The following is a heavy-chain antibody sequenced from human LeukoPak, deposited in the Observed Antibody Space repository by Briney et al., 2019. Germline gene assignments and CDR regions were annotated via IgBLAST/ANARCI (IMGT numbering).Heavy chain of an antibody. D-gene: IGHD2-2*01. CDR3: ARGCSSTSCPSTYYYYYMDV. Sequence: SQTLSLTCTVSGGSISSYYWSWIRQPAGKGLEWIGRIYTSGSTNYNPSLKSRVTMSVDTSKNQFSLKLTSVTAADTAVYYCARGCSSTSCPSTYYYYYMDVWGKGTTVTVSS. J-gene: IGHJ6*03. CDR2: IYTSGST. V-gene: IGHV4-4*07. CDR1: GGSISSYY.